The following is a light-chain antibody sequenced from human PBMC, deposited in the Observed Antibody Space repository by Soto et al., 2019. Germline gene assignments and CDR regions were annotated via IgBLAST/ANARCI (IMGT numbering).Light chain of an antibody. J-gene: IGKJ1*01. Sequence: DIQMTQSPSSLSASVGDRVTITCLASQSISSYLNWYQQKPGKAPKLLIYAASSLQSGVPSRFSGSGSGTDFTPTISSLQPEDFATCYCQQSYSTLRTFGQGTKVDIK. CDR1: QSISSY. V-gene: IGKV1-39*01. CDR3: QQSYSTLRT. CDR2: AAS.